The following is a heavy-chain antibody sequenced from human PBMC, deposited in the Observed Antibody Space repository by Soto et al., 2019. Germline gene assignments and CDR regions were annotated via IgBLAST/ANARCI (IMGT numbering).Heavy chain of an antibody. Sequence: QVQLVDSGGGMVQPGRSLTLSCAASGFTFRNTGMHWVRQAPGKGLEWLAIIWYDGSEKYYADSVKGRFTISRDNSKNIVYLQMNGLRAEDTATYYCAKDEGTNGDGLVKGYFQVSGRGTLVTVSS. CDR3: AKDEGTNGDGLVKGYFQV. CDR1: GFTFRNTG. CDR2: IWYDGSEK. V-gene: IGHV3-33*06. D-gene: IGHD3-16*02. J-gene: IGHJ2*01.